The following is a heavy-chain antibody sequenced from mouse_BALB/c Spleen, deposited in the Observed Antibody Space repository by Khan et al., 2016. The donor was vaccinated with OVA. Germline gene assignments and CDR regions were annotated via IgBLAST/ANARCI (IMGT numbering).Heavy chain of an antibody. CDR1: GYTFSDYV. V-gene: IGHV1-77*01. J-gene: IGHJ3*01. CDR2: IYPGSGST. D-gene: IGHD1-2*01. CDR3: ERSYGGDWVAD. Sequence: QVQLQQSGPELVKPGASVKLSCKASGYTFSDYVINWVKLTPGQGLEWIGEIYPGSGSTYYNEKFKGQATLTADTPSSTAYLQLSSLTSEDPAAYFCERSYGGDWVADWGQGTPVTVSA.